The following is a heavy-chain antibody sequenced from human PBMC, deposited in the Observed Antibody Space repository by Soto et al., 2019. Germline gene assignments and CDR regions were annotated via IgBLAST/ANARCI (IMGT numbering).Heavy chain of an antibody. D-gene: IGHD7-27*01. J-gene: IGHJ4*02. V-gene: IGHV3-30-3*01. Sequence: QVQLVESGGGVVQPGRSLRLSCAASGFSFSISPMHWVRQAPGKGPEWVALISYDGTNKFYADSVKGRFTISRDNSKSMLYLQVNSLRPEDAAVYYCATDPTTSGGQHWAFNYSDSWGQGTLVTVSS. CDR1: GFSFSISP. CDR2: ISYDGTNK. CDR3: ATDPTTSGGQHWAFNYSDS.